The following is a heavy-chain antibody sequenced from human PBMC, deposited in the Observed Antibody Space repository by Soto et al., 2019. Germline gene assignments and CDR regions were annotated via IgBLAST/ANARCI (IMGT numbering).Heavy chain of an antibody. CDR2: IIPIFGTG. V-gene: IGHV1-69*01. J-gene: IGHJ4*02. CDR3: ARDGFSGSYLPY. Sequence: QVQLVQSGAEVKKPGSSVKVSCKASGGTFCSYGIKWVRQAPGQGLEWMGGIIPIFGTGNYAQKFQGRATITADESTSTVYMELSSLRSDDTAVYYCARDGFSGSYLPYWGQGTLVTVSS. CDR1: GGTFCSYG. D-gene: IGHD1-26*01.